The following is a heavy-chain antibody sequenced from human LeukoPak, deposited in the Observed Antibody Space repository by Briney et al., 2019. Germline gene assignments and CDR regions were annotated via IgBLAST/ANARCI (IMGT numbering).Heavy chain of an antibody. CDR3: AKDIAAAGTRWFDP. D-gene: IGHD6-13*01. J-gene: IGHJ5*02. CDR1: GGSISSSSYY. V-gene: IGHV4-39*07. Sequence: PSETLSLTCTVSGGSISSSSYYWGWIRQPPGKGLEWIGSIYYSGSTYYNPSLKSRVTISVDTSKNQFSLKLSSVTAADTAVYYCAKDIAAAGTRWFDPWGQGTLVTVSS. CDR2: IYYSGST.